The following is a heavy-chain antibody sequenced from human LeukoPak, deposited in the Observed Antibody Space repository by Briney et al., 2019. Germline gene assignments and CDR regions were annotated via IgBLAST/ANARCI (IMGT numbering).Heavy chain of an antibody. D-gene: IGHD7-27*01. CDR1: GYSISSGYY. V-gene: IGHV4-38-2*01. Sequence: SETLSLTCAVSGYSISSGYYWGWIRQPPGKGLEWIGSIYHSGSTYYNPSLKSRVTISVDTSKNQFSPKLSSVTAADTAVYYCARRVSSKLGTYYFDYWGQGTLVTVSS. J-gene: IGHJ4*02. CDR3: ARRVSSKLGTYYFDY. CDR2: IYHSGST.